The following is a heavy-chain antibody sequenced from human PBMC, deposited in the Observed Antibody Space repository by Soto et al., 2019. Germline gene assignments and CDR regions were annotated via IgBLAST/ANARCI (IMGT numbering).Heavy chain of an antibody. CDR1: GGSMRNYF. CDR2: VHYSGTT. D-gene: IGHD6-13*01. V-gene: IGHV4-59*01. CDR3: AAGEASSRNLAPYYLDF. J-gene: IGHJ4*02. Sequence: SETLSLTCTVSGGSMRNYFWTWIRQPPGKGLEWIGYVHYSGTTSFFPSYNPSLRSRVTISEDTSKNQFSLKLLSVTTADTAVYFCAAGEASSRNLAPYYLDFWGQGTLVTVSS.